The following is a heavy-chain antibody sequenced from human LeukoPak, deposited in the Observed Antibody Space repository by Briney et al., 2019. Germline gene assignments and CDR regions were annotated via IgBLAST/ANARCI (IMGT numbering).Heavy chain of an antibody. J-gene: IGHJ6*02. D-gene: IGHD4-17*01. V-gene: IGHV4-30-2*01. CDR2: IYHGGRT. CDR3: ARTFQAPSYGDSDSRIKYPYSMDV. Sequence: SQTLSLTCAVSGASIDAAGYSWNWIRQAPGKDLEWIGNIYHGGRTSYKSSLKSRVTISVDTSKNHFSLKLTSVTAADTAVYYCARTFQAPSYGDSDSRIKYPYSMDVWGQGTMVAVSS. CDR1: GASIDAAGYS.